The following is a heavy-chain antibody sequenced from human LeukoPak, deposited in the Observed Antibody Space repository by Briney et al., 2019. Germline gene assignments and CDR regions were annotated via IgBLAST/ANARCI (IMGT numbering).Heavy chain of an antibody. CDR3: ARDWMGYCSSNSCYLYYMDV. CDR1: GFTFSSYW. D-gene: IGHD2-2*01. V-gene: IGHV3-7*01. Sequence: GGSLRLSCAASGFTFSSYWMSWVRQAPGKGLEWVANIKEDGSEKDYVDSVRGRFTISRDNARNSLYLQMNSLRAEDTAVYYCARDWMGYCSSNSCYLYYMDVWGKGTTVTVSS. J-gene: IGHJ6*03. CDR2: IKEDGSEK.